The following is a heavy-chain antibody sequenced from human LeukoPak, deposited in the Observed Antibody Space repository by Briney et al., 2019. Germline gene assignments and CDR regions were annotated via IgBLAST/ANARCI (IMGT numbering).Heavy chain of an antibody. CDR3: ARQSCSSTACWNLLDY. J-gene: IGHJ4*02. D-gene: IGHD2-2*01. Sequence: ASGTLSLTCTVSGGSISGYYWSWIRQPPGKGLEWIGYIYTSGNSSFNASLKSRVTILVDTSKNQFSLTLSPVTATDPAVYSCARQSCSSTACWNLLDYWGQGTLVTVSS. CDR2: IYTSGNS. V-gene: IGHV4-4*09. CDR1: GGSISGYY.